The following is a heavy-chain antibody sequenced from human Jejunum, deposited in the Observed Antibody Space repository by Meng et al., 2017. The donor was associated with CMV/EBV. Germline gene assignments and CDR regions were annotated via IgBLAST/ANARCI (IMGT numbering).Heavy chain of an antibody. CDR3: VRDIAMVPL. J-gene: IGHJ4*02. CDR2: ISNRASAI. CDR1: GFIFSNYE. D-gene: IGHD2-8*01. V-gene: IGHV3-48*03. Sequence: SCVGSGFIFSNYEMNWVRQAPGKGLEWISFISNRASAIQYADSVKGRFTVSRDNAKNSLYLQMNSLRAEDTGMYYCVRDIAMVPLWGQGTQVTVSS.